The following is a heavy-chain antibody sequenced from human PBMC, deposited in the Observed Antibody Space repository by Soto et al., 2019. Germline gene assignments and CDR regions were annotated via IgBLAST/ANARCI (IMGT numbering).Heavy chain of an antibody. D-gene: IGHD3-3*01. V-gene: IGHV1-18*01. J-gene: IGHJ6*03. CDR1: GYTFTSYG. CDR2: ISAYNGNT. CDR3: AREASTIFGVVPYYYYYMDV. Sequence: ASVKVSCKAPGYTFTSYGISWVRQAPGQGLEWMGWISAYNGNTNYAQKLQGRVTMTTDTSTSTAYMELRSLRSDDTAVYYCAREASTIFGVVPYYYYYMDVWGKGNTVTVSS.